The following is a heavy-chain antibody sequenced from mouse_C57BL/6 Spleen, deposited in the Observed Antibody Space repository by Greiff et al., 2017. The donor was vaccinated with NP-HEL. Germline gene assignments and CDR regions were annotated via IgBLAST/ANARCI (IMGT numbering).Heavy chain of an antibody. CDR1: GFTFSSYA. D-gene: IGHD6-1*01. CDR2: ISDGGSYT. CDR3: AREPPFAY. J-gene: IGHJ3*01. V-gene: IGHV5-4*01. Sequence: EVMLVESGGGLVKPGGSLKLSCAASGFTFSSYAMSWVRQTPEKRLEWVATISDGGSYTYYPDNVKGRFTISRDNAKNNLYLQMSHLKSEDTAMYYCAREPPFAYWGQGTLVTVSA.